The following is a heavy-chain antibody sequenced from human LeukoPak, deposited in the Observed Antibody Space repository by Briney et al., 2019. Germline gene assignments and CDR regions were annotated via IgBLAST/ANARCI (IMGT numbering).Heavy chain of an antibody. V-gene: IGHV4-59*08. Sequence: SETLSLTCTVSGGSISDYYWSWIRRPPGKGLEWIGNIYHSGSTNYNPSLKSRVTTSLDTSKNQFSLKLSSVTAADTAVYYCARLLYDSSGYYLFDYWGQGTLVTVSS. D-gene: IGHD3-22*01. CDR3: ARLLYDSSGYYLFDY. CDR1: GGSISDYY. CDR2: IYHSGST. J-gene: IGHJ4*02.